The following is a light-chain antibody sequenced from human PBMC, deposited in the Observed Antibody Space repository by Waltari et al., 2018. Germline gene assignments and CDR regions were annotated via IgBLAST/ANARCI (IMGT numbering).Light chain of an antibody. CDR1: QRLGNF. V-gene: IGKV3-11*01. CDR2: DAS. Sequence: ESVLTQSAATLSLSPGERASLSCRASQRLGNFLAWYQQKPGQAPRLLVYDASKRATGVPVRFSGRGSRTDFTLTISSLEPEDFAVYVCQQYSNWPPTFGGGTTVEIK. CDR3: QQYSNWPPT. J-gene: IGKJ4*01.